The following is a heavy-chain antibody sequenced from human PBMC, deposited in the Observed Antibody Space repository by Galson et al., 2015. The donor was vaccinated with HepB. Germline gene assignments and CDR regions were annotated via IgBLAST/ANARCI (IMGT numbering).Heavy chain of an antibody. CDR1: GFTVNTKY. V-gene: IGHV3-66*01. D-gene: IGHD3-22*01. CDR2: LYDDGTT. J-gene: IGHJ4*02. Sequence: SLRLSCAASGFTVNTKYMSWVCQAPGKGLEWVSILYDDGTTYYADSVKGRFTISRDMSKNTVYLQMNSLRAEDSAVYYCTRGSGYLGLNPDYWGQGTLVTVSS. CDR3: TRGSGYLGLNPDY.